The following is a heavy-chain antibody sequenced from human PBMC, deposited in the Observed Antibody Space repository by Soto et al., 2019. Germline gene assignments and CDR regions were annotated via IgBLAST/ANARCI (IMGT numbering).Heavy chain of an antibody. D-gene: IGHD2-2*01. V-gene: IGHV3-23*01. CDR1: GFTFSSYA. J-gene: IGHJ4*02. Sequence: EVQLLESGGGLVQPGGSLRLSCAASGFTFSSYAMSWVRQARGKGLEWVSAISGSGGSPYYADSVKGRFTMSRDNSKNTLYLPVNSLRAEDTAVYYCAKEGGYCSSTRCITAIFDYWGQGTLVTVSS. CDR2: ISGSGGSP. CDR3: AKEGGYCSSTRCITAIFDY.